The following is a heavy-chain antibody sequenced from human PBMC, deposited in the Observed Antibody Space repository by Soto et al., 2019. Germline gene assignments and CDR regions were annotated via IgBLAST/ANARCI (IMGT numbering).Heavy chain of an antibody. CDR2: IIPIFGTA. Sequence: SVKGSCKASGGTFSSYAISWVRQAPGQGLEWMGGIIPIFGTANYAQKFQGRVTITADESTSTAYMELSSLRSEDTTVYYCAIRQSSDFCSGPQTDYCYGMDVWG. CDR1: GGTFSSYA. CDR3: AIRQSSDFCSGPQTDYCYGMDV. J-gene: IGHJ6*02. D-gene: IGHD3-3*01. V-gene: IGHV1-69*13.